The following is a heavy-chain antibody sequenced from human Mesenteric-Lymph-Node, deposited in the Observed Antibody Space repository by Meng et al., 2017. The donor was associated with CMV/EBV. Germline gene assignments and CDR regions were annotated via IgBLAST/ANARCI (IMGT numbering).Heavy chain of an antibody. CDR2: MNPNSGNT. CDR3: ARGVPAAIGGWFDP. Sequence: ASVKVSCKASGYTFTSYDINWVRQATGQGLEWMGWMNPNSGNTGYAQKFQGRGTMTRNTSISTAYMELSSLRSEDTAVYYCARGVPAAIGGWFDPWGQGTLVTVSS. CDR1: GYTFTSYD. J-gene: IGHJ5*02. V-gene: IGHV1-8*01. D-gene: IGHD2-2*02.